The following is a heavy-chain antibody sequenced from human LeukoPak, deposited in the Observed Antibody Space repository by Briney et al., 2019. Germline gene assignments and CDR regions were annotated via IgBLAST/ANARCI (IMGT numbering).Heavy chain of an antibody. CDR2: ISYDGSNK. CDR1: GFTFSSYG. V-gene: IGHV3-30*18. CDR3: AKDWVTGTTSLFDY. D-gene: IGHD1-7*01. J-gene: IGHJ4*02. Sequence: GGSLRLSCAASGFTFSSYGMHWVRQAPGKGLEWVAVISYDGSNKYYADSVKGRFTISRDNSKNTLYLQMNSLRAEDTAVYYCAKDWVTGTTSLFDYWGQGTLVTVSS.